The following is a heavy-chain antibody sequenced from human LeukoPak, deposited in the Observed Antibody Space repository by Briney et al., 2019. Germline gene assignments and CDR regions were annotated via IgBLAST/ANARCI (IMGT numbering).Heavy chain of an antibody. J-gene: IGHJ4*02. D-gene: IGHD6-13*01. CDR2: ISSSSSYI. Sequence: GGSLRLSCAASGFTFSTYPMNWVRQAPGKGLEWVSSISSSSSYIYYADSVKGRFTISRDNAKNSLYLQMNSLRAEDTAVYYCARDDERAAAGTDYWGQGTLVTVSS. V-gene: IGHV3-21*01. CDR1: GFTFSTYP. CDR3: ARDDERAAAGTDY.